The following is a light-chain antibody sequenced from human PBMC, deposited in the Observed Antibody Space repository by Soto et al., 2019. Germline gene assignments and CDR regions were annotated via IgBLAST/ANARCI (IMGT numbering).Light chain of an antibody. CDR3: RSYTSSSLYV. V-gene: IGLV2-14*01. J-gene: IGLJ1*01. CDR2: DVS. Sequence: QSALTQPASVSGSPGQSITISCTGNSSDVGGYNYVSWYQQHPGKAPKLMIYDVSNRPSGVSNRFSGSKSGNTASLTISGLQDEDEADYYCRSYTSSSLYVFGTWIKVTVL. CDR1: SSDVGGYNY.